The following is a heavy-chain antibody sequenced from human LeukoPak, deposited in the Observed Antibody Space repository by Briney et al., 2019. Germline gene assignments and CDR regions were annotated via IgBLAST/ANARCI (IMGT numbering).Heavy chain of an antibody. Sequence: SETLSLTCTVSGGSISSGSHYWSWIRQPAGKGLEWIGRIYTSGSTNYNPSLKSRVTISVDTSKNQFSLKLSSVTAADTAVYYCASGIAADLYWGQGTLVTVSS. CDR2: IYTSGST. J-gene: IGHJ4*02. D-gene: IGHD6-13*01. V-gene: IGHV4-61*02. CDR3: ASGIAADLY. CDR1: GGSISSGSHY.